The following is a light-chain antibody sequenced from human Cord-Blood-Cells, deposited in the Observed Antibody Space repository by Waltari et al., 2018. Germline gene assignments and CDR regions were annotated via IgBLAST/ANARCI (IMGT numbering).Light chain of an antibody. J-gene: IGKJ1*01. CDR3: QQYGSSSWT. CDR1: QSVNSSY. Sequence: EIVLTQSPGTLSLSPGERATLPCRASQSVNSSYLAWYQQKPGQAPRLLIYGASSRATGIPDRFSGSGSGTDFTLTISRLEPEDFAVYYCQQYGSSSWTFGQGTKVEIK. V-gene: IGKV3-20*01. CDR2: GAS.